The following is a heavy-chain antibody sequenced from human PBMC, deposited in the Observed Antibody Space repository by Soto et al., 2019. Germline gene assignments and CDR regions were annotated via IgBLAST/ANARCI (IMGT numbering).Heavy chain of an antibody. D-gene: IGHD3-10*01. V-gene: IGHV3-9*01. CDR2: ISRNSGSL. J-gene: IGHJ6*02. CDR3: AKNYYGSGDYYYGMDV. CDR1: GFTFDDYA. Sequence: EVQLVESGGGLVQPGRSLRLSCVASGFTFDDYAMHWVRQAPGKGLEWVSGISRNSGSLDYADSVKGRFTISRDNAKNSLYLKMKSLRAEDTALYYCAKNYYGSGDYYYGMDVWGQGTTVTVSS.